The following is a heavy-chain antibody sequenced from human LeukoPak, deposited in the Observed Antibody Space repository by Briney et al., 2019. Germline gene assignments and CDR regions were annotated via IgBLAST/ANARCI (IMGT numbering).Heavy chain of an antibody. Sequence: GASVKVSCKASGFTFTSSAMQWVRQARGQRLEWIGWIVVGSGNTNYAQKFQERVTITRDMSTSTAYMELSSLRSEDTAVYYCAADTPLYEVPEIVVVPRLSYGMDVWGQGTTVTVSS. CDR1: GFTFTSSA. CDR3: AADTPLYEVPEIVVVPRLSYGMDV. J-gene: IGHJ6*02. V-gene: IGHV1-58*02. D-gene: IGHD2-2*01. CDR2: IVVGSGNT.